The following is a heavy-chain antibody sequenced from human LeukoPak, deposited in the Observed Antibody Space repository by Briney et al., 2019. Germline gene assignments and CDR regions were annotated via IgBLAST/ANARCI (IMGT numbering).Heavy chain of an antibody. Sequence: AGGSLRLSCAASGFTFSSYWMSWVRQAPGKGLEWVANIKQDGSEKYYVDSVKGRFTISRGNAKNSLYLQMNSLRAEDTAVYYCARDKSFTIFGVVIPLGYYMDVWGKGTTVTVSS. CDR1: GFTFSSYW. D-gene: IGHD3-3*01. CDR3: ARDKSFTIFGVVIPLGYYMDV. J-gene: IGHJ6*03. V-gene: IGHV3-7*01. CDR2: IKQDGSEK.